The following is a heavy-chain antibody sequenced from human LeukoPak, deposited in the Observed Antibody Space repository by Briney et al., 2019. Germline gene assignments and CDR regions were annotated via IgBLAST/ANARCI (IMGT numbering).Heavy chain of an antibody. CDR3: AKPLAYCGGDCYSDAFDI. D-gene: IGHD2-21*02. Sequence: GGSLRLSCAASGFTFSRHWMSWVRQAPGKGLEWVANIKEDGREKKYVDSVKDRFTISRDNTKNSVYLQMNSLRAEDTAVYYCAKPLAYCGGDCYSDAFDIWGQGTMVTVSS. V-gene: IGHV3-7*03. CDR2: IKEDGREK. CDR1: GFTFSRHW. J-gene: IGHJ3*02.